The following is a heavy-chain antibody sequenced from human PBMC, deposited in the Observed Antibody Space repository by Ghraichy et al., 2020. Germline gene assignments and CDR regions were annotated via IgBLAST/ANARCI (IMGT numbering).Heavy chain of an antibody. Sequence: GGSLRLSCAASGFTFSSYSMNWVRQAPGKGLEWVSYISSSSSTIYYADSVKGRFTISRDNAKNSLYLQMNSLRAEDTAVYYCARVFLIGDYDYWGQGTLVTVSS. J-gene: IGHJ4*02. CDR2: ISSSSSTI. CDR1: GFTFSSYS. V-gene: IGHV3-48*01. D-gene: IGHD4-17*01. CDR3: ARVFLIGDYDY.